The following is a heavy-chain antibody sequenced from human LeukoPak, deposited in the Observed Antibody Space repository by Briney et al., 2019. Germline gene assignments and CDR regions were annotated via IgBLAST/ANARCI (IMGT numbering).Heavy chain of an antibody. V-gene: IGHV3-11*01. J-gene: IGHJ4*02. CDR1: GFTFRDHY. D-gene: IGHD2-2*01. CDR2: ISSSGNTI. CDR3: ASWTTSWFRFFDY. Sequence: GGSLRLSCAASGFTFRDHYMGWIRQAPGKGLEWISYISSSGNTIYYADSVKGRFTISRDNAKNSLYLQMNSLKAEDTAVYYCASWTTSWFRFFDYWGQGTLVTVSS.